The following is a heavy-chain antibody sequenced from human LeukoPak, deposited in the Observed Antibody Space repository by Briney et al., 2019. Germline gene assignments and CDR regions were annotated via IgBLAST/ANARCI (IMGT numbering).Heavy chain of an antibody. CDR2: ISSSGRYI. CDR1: GFTFSSYA. V-gene: IGHV3-21*01. Sequence: GGSLRLSCAASGFTFSSYAMSWVRQAPGKGLEWVSSISSSGRYIYYADSVKGRFTISRDNAKSSLYLQMNSLRAEDTAVYYCARNRHFDWLPYDYWGQGTLVTVSS. CDR3: ARNRHFDWLPYDY. D-gene: IGHD3-9*01. J-gene: IGHJ4*02.